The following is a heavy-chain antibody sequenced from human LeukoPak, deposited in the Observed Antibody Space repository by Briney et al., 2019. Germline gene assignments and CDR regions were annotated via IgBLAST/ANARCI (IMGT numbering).Heavy chain of an antibody. D-gene: IGHD4-23*01. CDR2: IYHSGST. Sequence: PSQTLSLTCTVSGGSISSGGYYWSWIRQPPGKGLEWIGYIYHSGSTYYNPSLKSRVTISVDRSKNQFSLKLSSVTAADTAVYYCAREIRVGYGGNSVTHDAFDIWGQGTMVTVSS. J-gene: IGHJ3*02. V-gene: IGHV4-30-2*01. CDR3: AREIRVGYGGNSVTHDAFDI. CDR1: GGSISSGGYY.